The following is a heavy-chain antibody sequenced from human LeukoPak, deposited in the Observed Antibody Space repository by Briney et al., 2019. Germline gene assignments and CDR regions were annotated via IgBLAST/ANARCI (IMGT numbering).Heavy chain of an antibody. CDR1: GFTFTSYA. J-gene: IGHJ4*02. V-gene: IGHV3-23*01. CDR3: ARGDSLVVVLPEFDY. D-gene: IGHD3-22*01. CDR2: ISRGGDST. Sequence: PGGSLRLSCAASGFTFTSYAMNWVRQAPGKGLEWVSSISRGGDSTYYADSVKGRFTISRDNSKNTLYLQMNSLRTEDTAVYYCARGDSLVVVLPEFDYWGQGTLVTVSS.